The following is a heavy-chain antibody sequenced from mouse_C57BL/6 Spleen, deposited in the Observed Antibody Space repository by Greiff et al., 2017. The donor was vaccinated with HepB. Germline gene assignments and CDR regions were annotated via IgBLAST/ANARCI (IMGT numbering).Heavy chain of an antibody. CDR3: TPITTGKAWFAY. CDR1: GYTFTDYE. J-gene: IGHJ3*01. V-gene: IGHV1-15*01. CDR2: IDPETGGT. D-gene: IGHD2-4*01. Sequence: QVQLQQSGAELVRPGASVTLSCKASGYTFTDYEMHWVKQTTVHGLEWIGAIDPETGGTAYNQKFKGKAILTADKSSSTAYMELRSLTSEDSAVYYCTPITTGKAWFAYWGQGTLVTVSA.